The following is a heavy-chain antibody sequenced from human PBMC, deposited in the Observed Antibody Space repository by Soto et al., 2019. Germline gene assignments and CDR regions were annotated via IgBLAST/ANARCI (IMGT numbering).Heavy chain of an antibody. D-gene: IGHD2-15*01. CDR3: ARSGVVLHAFDI. CDR2: ISGSRNDGIT. V-gene: IGHV3-23*01. J-gene: IGHJ3*02. Sequence: GGSLRLSCAGSGFIFRNYPVNWVRQPPGKGLELVSFISGSRNDGITKYVDSVKGRFTISRDNSKNTLYLPMSSLTAEDTAVYHCARSGVVLHAFDIWGQGTMVTVSS. CDR1: GFIFRNYP.